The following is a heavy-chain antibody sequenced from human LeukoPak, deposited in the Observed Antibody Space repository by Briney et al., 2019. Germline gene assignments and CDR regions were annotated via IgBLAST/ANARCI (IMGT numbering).Heavy chain of an antibody. V-gene: IGHV3-30*18. CDR2: ISYDGSNK. J-gene: IGHJ4*02. Sequence: GGTLRLSCAASGFTFSSYGMHRLPQAPGKGLVGVAVISYDGSNKYYEDSVKGRFTISRDNSKNTLYLQMNSLRAEDTAVYYCANGPELGPRMLWGLFSSGEGWGQGTLVTVSS. D-gene: IGHD6-19*01. CDR3: ANGPELGPRMLWGLFSSGEG. CDR1: GFTFSSYG.